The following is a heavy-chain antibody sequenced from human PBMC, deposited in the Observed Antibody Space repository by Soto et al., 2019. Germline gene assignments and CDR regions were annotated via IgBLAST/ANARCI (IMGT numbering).Heavy chain of an antibody. V-gene: IGHV3-21*01. CDR2: ISSSSSYI. CDR3: ARDRHYYDSSGYSL. J-gene: IGHJ4*02. D-gene: IGHD3-22*01. Sequence: PGGSLGLSCAASGFTFSSYSMNWVRQAPGKGLEWVSSISSSSSYIYYADSVKGRFTISRDNAKNPLYLQMNSLRAEDTAVYYCARDRHYYDSSGYSLWGQGTLVTVSS. CDR1: GFTFSSYS.